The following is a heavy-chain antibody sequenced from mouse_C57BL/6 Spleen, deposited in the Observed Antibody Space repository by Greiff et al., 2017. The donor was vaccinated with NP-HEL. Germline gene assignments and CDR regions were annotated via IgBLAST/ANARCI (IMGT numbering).Heavy chain of an antibody. J-gene: IGHJ1*03. CDR1: GYTFTEYT. Sequence: VHLVESGAELVKPGASVKLSCKASGYTFTEYTIHWVKQRSGQGLEWIGWFYPGSGSIKYNEKFKDKATLTADKSSSTVYMELSRLTSEDSAVYFCARHEGYGNYDWYCDVWGTGTTVTVSS. CDR3: ARHEGYGNYDWYCDV. D-gene: IGHD2-1*01. CDR2: FYPGSGSI. V-gene: IGHV1-62-2*01.